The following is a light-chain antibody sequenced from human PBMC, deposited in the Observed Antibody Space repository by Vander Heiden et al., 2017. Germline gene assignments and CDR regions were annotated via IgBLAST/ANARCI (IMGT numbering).Light chain of an antibody. CDR2: GEA. V-gene: IGKV3-15*01. CDR1: ESVGSS. CDR3: QRHNNGTAYT. Sequence: ITQSPAPLSVSPGERATVTCRASESVGSSYAWYQQQPSPAPGPLLYGEAASATDTPARLRCSGCGTEFTLTISSMRSQDVEIYTYQRHNNGTAYTFGEGTKLEIK. J-gene: IGKJ2*01.